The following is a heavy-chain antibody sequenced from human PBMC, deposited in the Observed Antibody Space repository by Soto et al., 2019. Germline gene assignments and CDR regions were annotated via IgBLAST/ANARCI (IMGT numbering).Heavy chain of an antibody. CDR3: ARDLGGYNSIAAY. J-gene: IGHJ4*02. D-gene: IGHD5-12*01. V-gene: IGHV1-18*01. CDR1: GYTFISHG. Sequence: QVQLVQSGAEVKKPGASVKVSCKASGYTFISHGITWVRQAPGQGLEWMGWISAYNGNTNYTQKLQGRLTMTTDTSTSTAHMELRSLRSDDTAVYYCARDLGGYNSIAAYWGQGALVTVSS. CDR2: ISAYNGNT.